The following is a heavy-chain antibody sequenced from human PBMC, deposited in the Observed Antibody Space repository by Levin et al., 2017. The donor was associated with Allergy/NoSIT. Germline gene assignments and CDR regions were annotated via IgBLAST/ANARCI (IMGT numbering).Heavy chain of an antibody. CDR3: AKSQGLSGRSFGD. J-gene: IGHJ4*02. Sequence: GGSLRLSCAASGFALSGFAMSWVRQAPGQGLGWVSAISDSGAHTYYADSVRGRFTISRDNSRTALFLQMNTLEAEYTAVYYCAKSQGLSGRSFGDWGQGTLVTVSS. CDR2: ISDSGAHT. V-gene: IGHV3-23*01. CDR1: GFALSGFA. D-gene: IGHD1-26*01.